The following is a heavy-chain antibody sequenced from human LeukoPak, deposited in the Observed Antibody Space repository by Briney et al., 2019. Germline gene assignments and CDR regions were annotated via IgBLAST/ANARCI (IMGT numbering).Heavy chain of an antibody. Sequence: GRSLRLSCAASGFTFSSYAMHWVRQAPGKGLEWVAVISYDGSNKYYADSVKGRFTISRDNSKNTLYLQMNSLRAEDTAVYYCAKRNYDFWNTYYSGYYFDYWGQGTLVTVSS. CDR2: ISYDGSNK. CDR1: GFTFSSYA. V-gene: IGHV3-30-3*02. J-gene: IGHJ4*02. CDR3: AKRNYDFWNTYYSGYYFDY. D-gene: IGHD3-3*01.